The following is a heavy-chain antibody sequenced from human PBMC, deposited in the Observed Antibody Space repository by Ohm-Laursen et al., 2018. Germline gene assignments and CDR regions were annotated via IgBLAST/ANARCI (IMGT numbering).Heavy chain of an antibody. CDR1: GGSISSYY. Sequence: SETLSLTCSVSGGSISSYYWSWIRQPAGKGLEWIGRIYTSGSTNYNPSLESRVTISADTSKNQFSLRLSSVTAADTAVYYCVRHGGGYNYFDYWGQGTLVTVSS. D-gene: IGHD5-24*01. J-gene: IGHJ4*02. CDR2: IYTSGST. V-gene: IGHV4-4*07. CDR3: VRHGGGYNYFDY.